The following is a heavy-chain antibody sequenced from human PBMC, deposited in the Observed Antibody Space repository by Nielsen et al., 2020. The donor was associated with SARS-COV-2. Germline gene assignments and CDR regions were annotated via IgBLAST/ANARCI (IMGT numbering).Heavy chain of an antibody. Sequence: GASLKISCAASGYTFRSYWLHWVRQAPGKGLVWVSRIHSGGDIISYADSVKGRFTISTDLSNNTLYLQMNSLRVEDTAIYYCTKGAQLGDYWGQGTLDTVSS. D-gene: IGHD6-13*01. V-gene: IGHV3-74*01. J-gene: IGHJ4*02. CDR3: TKGAQLGDY. CDR2: IHSGGDII. CDR1: GYTFRSYW.